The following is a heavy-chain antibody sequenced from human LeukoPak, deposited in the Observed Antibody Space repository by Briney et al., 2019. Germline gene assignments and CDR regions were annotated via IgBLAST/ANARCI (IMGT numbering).Heavy chain of an antibody. CDR2: IESDGTTT. D-gene: IGHD1-1*01. V-gene: IGHV3-74*01. Sequence: GGSQRLSCAASGFTFSRYWMHWVRQAPGKGLVWVSRIESDGTTTTYADSVKGRFTTSRDNAKNTLYLQMNSLRAEDTAVYYCARVSWKRGYYFDYWGQGTVVPLSS. CDR3: ARVSWKRGYYFDY. CDR1: GFTFSRYW. J-gene: IGHJ4*02.